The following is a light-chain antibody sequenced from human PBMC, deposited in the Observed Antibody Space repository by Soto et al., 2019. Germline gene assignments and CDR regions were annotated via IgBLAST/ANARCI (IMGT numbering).Light chain of an antibody. CDR1: YSNIETNY. CDR3: ATWDSSLSVGV. V-gene: IGLV1-51*01. Sequence: QPVLTQPPSISATPGQKVTISCSGWYSNIETNYVSWYQQLPGTAPKLLIYDNTERPSGVPDRFSGSKSGSSATLGITGLQTGDEADYYCATWDSSLSVGVFGTGTKLTVL. CDR2: DNT. J-gene: IGLJ1*01.